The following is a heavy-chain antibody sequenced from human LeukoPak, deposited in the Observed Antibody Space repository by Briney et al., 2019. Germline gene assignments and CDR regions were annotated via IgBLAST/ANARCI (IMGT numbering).Heavy chain of an antibody. CDR3: ARGYNWASPTRNFYYMDV. Sequence: SETLSLTCTVSGGSISSSSYYWGWIRQPPGKGLEWIGSTYYSGSTNYNPSLKSRVTMSVDTSQNQFSLKVSSVTAADTAVYYCARGYNWASPTRNFYYMDVWGKGTTVTVSS. V-gene: IGHV4-39*07. CDR2: TYYSGST. CDR1: GGSISSSSYY. D-gene: IGHD1-20*01. J-gene: IGHJ6*03.